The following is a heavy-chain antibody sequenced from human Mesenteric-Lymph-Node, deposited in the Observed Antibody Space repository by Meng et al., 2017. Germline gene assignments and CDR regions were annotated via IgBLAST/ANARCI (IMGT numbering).Heavy chain of an antibody. J-gene: IGHJ4*02. CDR3: AKSSLHAGTLYFDS. Sequence: QVQLVQSGAEVKNPGASVKVACKTSGHSFTTYGIHWVRQAPGQSLEGLGWVNAASGNTRYSQKFQDRVTINRDTSASSAYMEVSSLRSEDTSVYYCAKSSLHAGTLYFDSWGQGTLVTVSS. CDR1: GHSFTTYG. CDR2: VNAASGNT. V-gene: IGHV1-3*01. D-gene: IGHD2-21*02.